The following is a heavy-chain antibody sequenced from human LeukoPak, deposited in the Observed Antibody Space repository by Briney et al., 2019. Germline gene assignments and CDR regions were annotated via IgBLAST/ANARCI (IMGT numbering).Heavy chain of an antibody. CDR3: ARGYYANYFDY. CDR2: ISSSSSTI. V-gene: IGHV3-48*01. J-gene: IGHJ4*02. D-gene: IGHD1-26*01. Sequence: GGSLRLSCAGSGFTFSSQNMNWVRQAPGKGLEWVSYISSSSSTIYYADSVKGRFTISRDNAKNSLYLQTNSLRAEDTAVYYCARGYYANYFDYWGQGTLVTVSS. CDR1: GFTFSSQN.